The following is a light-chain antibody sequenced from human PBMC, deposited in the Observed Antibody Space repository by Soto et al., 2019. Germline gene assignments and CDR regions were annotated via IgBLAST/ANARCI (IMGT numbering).Light chain of an antibody. CDR3: SSYTSSSTLYV. CDR2: EVS. V-gene: IGLV2-14*01. Sequence: QSALTQPASVSGSPGQSITISCTGTSSDVGGYNYVSWYQRHPGKAPKLMISEVSNRPSGVSNRFSGSKSGNTASLTISGLQAEDEADYYCSSYTSSSTLYVFGTGTKVTVL. CDR1: SSDVGGYNY. J-gene: IGLJ1*01.